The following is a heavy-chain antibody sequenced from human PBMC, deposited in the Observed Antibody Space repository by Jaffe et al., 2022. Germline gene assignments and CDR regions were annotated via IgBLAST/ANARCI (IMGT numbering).Heavy chain of an antibody. CDR2: ISWDGGST. CDR1: GFTFDDYA. CDR3: AKARRDGYNYGDFDY. D-gene: IGHD5-12*01. Sequence: EVQLVESGGVVVQPGGSLRLSCAASGFTFDDYAMHWVRQAPGKGLEWVSLISWDGGSTYYADSVKGRFTISRDNSKNSLYLQMNSLRAEDTALYYCAKARRDGYNYGDFDYWGQGTLVTVSS. V-gene: IGHV3-43D*04. J-gene: IGHJ4*02.